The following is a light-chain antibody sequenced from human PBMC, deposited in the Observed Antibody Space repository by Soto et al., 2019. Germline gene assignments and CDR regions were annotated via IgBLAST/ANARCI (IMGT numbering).Light chain of an antibody. CDR3: AVWDDSLNGYV. J-gene: IGLJ1*01. Sequence: QSVLTQPPSASGTPGQRVTISCSGSSSNIGGHAVNWYQQLPGTAPKLLIYRNDQRPSGVPDRISGSKSGTSASLVISGHQSDDEADYYCAVWDDSLNGYVFATGTKVTVL. CDR1: SSNIGGHA. CDR2: RND. V-gene: IGLV1-44*01.